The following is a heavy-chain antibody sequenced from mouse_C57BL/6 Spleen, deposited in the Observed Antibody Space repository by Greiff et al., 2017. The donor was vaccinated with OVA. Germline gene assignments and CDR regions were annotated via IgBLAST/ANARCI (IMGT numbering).Heavy chain of an antibody. Sequence: QVQLQQPGAELVRPGSSVKLSCKASGYTFTLYWMHWVKQRPGQGLEWIGNIYPSDSETHYNQKFKGKATLTVDKSSSTAYMQLSSLTSEDYAVDYCAREVTNRFAYWGQGTLVTVSA. CDR1: GYTFTLYW. V-gene: IGHV1-61*01. D-gene: IGHD2-2*01. J-gene: IGHJ3*01. CDR3: AREVTNRFAY. CDR2: IYPSDSET.